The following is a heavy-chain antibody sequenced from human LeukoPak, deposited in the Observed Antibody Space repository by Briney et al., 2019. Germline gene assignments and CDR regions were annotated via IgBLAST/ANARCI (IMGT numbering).Heavy chain of an antibody. CDR2: ISGSGGST. CDR3: AKDAYYYGSGRGPWFDP. D-gene: IGHD3-10*01. Sequence: AGGSLRPSCTASGFTFNNYAMTWVRQAPGKGLEWVSAISGSGGSTYYADSVKGRFTISRDNSKNTLYLQMNSLRAEDTAVYYCAKDAYYYGSGRGPWFDPWGQGTLVTVSS. CDR1: GFTFNNYA. V-gene: IGHV3-23*01. J-gene: IGHJ5*02.